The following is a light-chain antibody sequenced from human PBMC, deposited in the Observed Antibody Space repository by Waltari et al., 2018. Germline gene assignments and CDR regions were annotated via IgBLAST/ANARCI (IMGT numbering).Light chain of an antibody. Sequence: DIQMTQSPSSLSASVGDRVTIACRASQDITNDMSWFQQQPGKAPKRLIFAASSLHSGAPSRFSGGGSGTHFTLTINSLQPEDFATYYCLQHRSYPWTFGQGTKVEI. J-gene: IGKJ1*01. CDR3: LQHRSYPWT. V-gene: IGKV1-17*01. CDR2: AAS. CDR1: QDITND.